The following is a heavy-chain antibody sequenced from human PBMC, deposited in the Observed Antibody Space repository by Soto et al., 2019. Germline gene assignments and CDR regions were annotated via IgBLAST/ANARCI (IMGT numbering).Heavy chain of an antibody. CDR2: ISAYNGNT. Sequence: GASVKVSCKASGYTFTSYGISWVRQAPGQGLEWMGWISAYNGNTNYAQKLQGRVTMTTDTSTSTAYMELRSLRSDDTAVYYCARGPLAADGTPWWFDPWGQGTLVTVSS. CDR1: GYTFTSYG. D-gene: IGHD6-13*01. V-gene: IGHV1-18*04. J-gene: IGHJ5*02. CDR3: ARGPLAADGTPWWFDP.